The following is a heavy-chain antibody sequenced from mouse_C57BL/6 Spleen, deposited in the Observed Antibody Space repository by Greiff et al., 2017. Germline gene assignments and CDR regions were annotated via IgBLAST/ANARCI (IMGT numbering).Heavy chain of an antibody. CDR3: ACITTVVATRGY. CDR2: IYPGSGST. CDR1: GYTFTSYW. V-gene: IGHV1-55*01. D-gene: IGHD1-1*01. J-gene: IGHJ2*01. Sequence: QVQLQQSGAELVKPGASVKMSCKASGYTFTSYWITWVKQRPGQGLEWIGDIYPGSGSTNYNEKFKSKATLTVDTSSSTAYMQLSSLTSEDSAVYYCACITTVVATRGYWGQGTTLTVSS.